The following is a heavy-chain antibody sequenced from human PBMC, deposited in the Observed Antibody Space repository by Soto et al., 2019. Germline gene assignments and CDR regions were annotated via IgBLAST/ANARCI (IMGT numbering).Heavy chain of an antibody. CDR2: ISAYNGNT. CDR1: GYTFTSYG. V-gene: IGHV1-18*01. D-gene: IGHD3-22*01. J-gene: IGHJ4*02. Sequence: ASVKVSCKASGYTFTSYGISWVRQAPGQGLEWMGWISAYNGNTNYAQKLQGRVTMTTDTSTSTAYMELRSLRSDDTAVYYCARDRPGYYDSSGYPPYDYWGQGTLVTVSS. CDR3: ARDRPGYYDSSGYPPYDY.